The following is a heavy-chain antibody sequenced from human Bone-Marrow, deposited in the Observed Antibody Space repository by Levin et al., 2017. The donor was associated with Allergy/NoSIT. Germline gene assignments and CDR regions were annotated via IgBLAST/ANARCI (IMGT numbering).Heavy chain of an antibody. CDR1: GDSISELP. CDR3: ASPTGDFWSGYHF. D-gene: IGHD3-3*01. Sequence: ASVKVSCRVAGDSISELPIHWVRQAPGIGLEWMGGFDPEEAETKYSEKFQDRVTMTDDTSTDTAYLELHGLKSDDTAVYYCASPTGDFWSGYHFWGQGTLVTVSS. V-gene: IGHV1-24*01. CDR2: FDPEEAET. J-gene: IGHJ4*02.